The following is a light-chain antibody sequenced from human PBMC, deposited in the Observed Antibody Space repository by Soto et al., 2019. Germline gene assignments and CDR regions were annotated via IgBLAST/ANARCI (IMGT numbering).Light chain of an antibody. CDR1: QSVSSN. J-gene: IGKJ1*01. V-gene: IGKV3-15*01. CDR3: QQYNNWPQR. CDR2: GAS. Sequence: EIVMTQSPATLSVSPGERATLSCRASQSVSSNLAWYQQKPGQAPRLLIYGASTRATGIPARFSGSGSGTEFTLTISSQQSEDLAVYYCQQYNNWPQRFGQGTKAEIK.